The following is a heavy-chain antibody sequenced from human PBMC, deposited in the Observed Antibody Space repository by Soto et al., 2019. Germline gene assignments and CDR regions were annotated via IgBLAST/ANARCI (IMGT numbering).Heavy chain of an antibody. D-gene: IGHD4-17*01. CDR1: GYPFTSYF. V-gene: IGHV1-46*03. Sequence: QVQLVQSGAEVKKPGASVKVSCKASGYPFTSYFMHWVRQAPGQRLEWMGVINPSGGSTSYAQKFQGRVTMTRDTSTSTVYMELSSLTSEDAAEYYCTRVSTVTTCFDYWGQGTLLTVSS. CDR2: INPSGGST. J-gene: IGHJ4*02. CDR3: TRVSTVTTCFDY.